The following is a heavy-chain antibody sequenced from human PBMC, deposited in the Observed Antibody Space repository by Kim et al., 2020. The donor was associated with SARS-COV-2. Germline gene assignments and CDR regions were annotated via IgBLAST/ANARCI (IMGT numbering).Heavy chain of an antibody. CDR2: ITAATGHA. CDR3: ARALAAGTGC. V-gene: IGHV1-3*01. D-gene: IGHD6-13*01. CDR1: GYTLSNYD. Sequence: ASVKVSCKASGYTLSNYDIHWVRQAPGQGLDWMGGITAATGHAAYSRMFQGRVTITRDTSTNTAYVELTSLTSEDTAIYFCARALAAGTGCWGQGTLVTVSS. J-gene: IGHJ4*02.